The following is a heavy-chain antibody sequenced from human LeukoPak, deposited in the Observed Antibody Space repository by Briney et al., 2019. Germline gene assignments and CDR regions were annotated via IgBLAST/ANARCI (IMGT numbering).Heavy chain of an antibody. J-gene: IGHJ4*02. CDR1: GFTFSSYS. V-gene: IGHV3-48*02. Sequence: GGSLRLSCAASGFTFSSYSLNWVRQAPGKGLERVSYISSGSSTIYYADSVKGRFTISRDNAKNSLYLQVNSLRDEDTAVYYCARGRAGYYYDYWGQGTLVTVSS. CDR2: ISSGSSTI. D-gene: IGHD6-13*01. CDR3: ARGRAGYYYDY.